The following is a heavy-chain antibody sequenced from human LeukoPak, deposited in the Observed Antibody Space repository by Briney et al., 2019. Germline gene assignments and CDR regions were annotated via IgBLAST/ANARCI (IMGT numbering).Heavy chain of an antibody. CDR1: GYTLTELS. J-gene: IGHJ4*02. CDR2: FDPEDGET. Sequence: ASVKVSCKVSGYTLTELSMHWVRQAPGKGLEWMGGFDPEDGETIYAQKFQGRVTMTEDTSTDTAYMELSSLRSEDTAVYYCAIQKWELTLGGPPGQLDYWGQGTLVTVSS. V-gene: IGHV1-24*01. CDR3: AIQKWELTLGGPPGQLDY. D-gene: IGHD1-26*01.